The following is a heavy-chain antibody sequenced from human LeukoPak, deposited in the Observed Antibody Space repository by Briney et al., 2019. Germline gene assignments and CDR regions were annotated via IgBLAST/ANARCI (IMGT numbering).Heavy chain of an antibody. V-gene: IGHV4-59*12. CDR2: TYYSGST. CDR3: ARERGYCSGGSCYYYGMDV. J-gene: IGHJ6*02. D-gene: IGHD2-15*01. CDR1: GGSISSYY. Sequence: SETLSLTCTVSGGSISSYYWSWIRQPPGKGLEWIGYTYYSGSTNYNPSLKSRVTISVDTSKNQFSLKLSSVTAADTAVYYYARERGYCSGGSCYYYGMDVWGQGTTVTVSS.